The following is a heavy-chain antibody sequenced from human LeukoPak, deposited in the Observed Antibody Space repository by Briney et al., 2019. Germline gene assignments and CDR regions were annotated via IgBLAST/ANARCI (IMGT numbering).Heavy chain of an antibody. CDR1: GFTFSSYA. CDR3: AKGRPYYYDSSGYYLNAAFDT. V-gene: IGHV3-30-3*01. Sequence: PGGSLRLSCAASGFTFSSYAMHWVRQAPGKGLEWVAVISYDGSNKYYADSVKGRFTISRDNSKNTLYLQMNSLRAEDTAVYYCAKGRPYYYDSSGYYLNAAFDTWGQGTMVTVSS. J-gene: IGHJ3*02. D-gene: IGHD3-22*01. CDR2: ISYDGSNK.